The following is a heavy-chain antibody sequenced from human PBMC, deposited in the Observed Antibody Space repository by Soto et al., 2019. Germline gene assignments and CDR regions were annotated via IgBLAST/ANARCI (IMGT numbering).Heavy chain of an antibody. CDR1: GFTFSSNS. CDR3: ARERLRFLGSFDY. D-gene: IGHD3-3*01. CDR2: ISSSSSYI. J-gene: IGHJ4*02. V-gene: IGHV3-21*01. Sequence: GSLRLSCADSGFTFSSNSMNWVRQAPGKGLEWVSSISSSSSYIYYADSVKGRFTISRDNAKNSLYLQMNSLRAEDTAVYYCARERLRFLGSFDYWGQGTLVTVSS.